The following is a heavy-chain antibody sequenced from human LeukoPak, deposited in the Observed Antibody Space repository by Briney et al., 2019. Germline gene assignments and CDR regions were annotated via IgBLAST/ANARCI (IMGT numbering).Heavy chain of an antibody. Sequence: GRSLRLSCAASGFTFSIYGMHWVRQAPGKGLEWVAVVSNDESNRYYADSVKGRFTISRDNSKDTLYLEMNSLRAEDTAVYYCAKDFTPYGDYVWDYFDSWGQGTLVTVSS. CDR3: AKDFTPYGDYVWDYFDS. D-gene: IGHD4-17*01. J-gene: IGHJ4*02. V-gene: IGHV3-30*18. CDR2: VSNDESNR. CDR1: GFTFSIYG.